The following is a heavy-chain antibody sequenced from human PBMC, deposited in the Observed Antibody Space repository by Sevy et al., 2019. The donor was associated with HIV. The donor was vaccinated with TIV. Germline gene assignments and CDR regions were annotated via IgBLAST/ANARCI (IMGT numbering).Heavy chain of an antibody. D-gene: IGHD1-7*01. CDR2: IKQDAGQK. J-gene: IGHJ4*02. Sequence: GGSPSLSCAASGFTFRKYWMGWVRKAPGKGLEWVANIKQDAGQKYYVDSVKGRFTISRDNAKNSLYLQMNSLRAEDTAVYFCARDDGNYYFHYWGQGTLVTVSS. CDR1: GFTFRKYW. CDR3: ARDDGNYYFHY. V-gene: IGHV3-7*01.